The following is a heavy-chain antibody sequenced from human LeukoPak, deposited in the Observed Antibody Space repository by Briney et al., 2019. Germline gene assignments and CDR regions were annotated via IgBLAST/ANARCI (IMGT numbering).Heavy chain of an antibody. Sequence: GGSLRLSCAASGFTFSSYSMNWVRQAPGKGLEWVSYVSSSSSTIYYADSVKGRFTISRDNAKNSLYLQMNSLRDEDTALYHCARNSPKYYYYYGMDVWGQGTTVTVSS. V-gene: IGHV3-48*02. CDR1: GFTFSSYS. D-gene: IGHD4-23*01. J-gene: IGHJ6*02. CDR2: VSSSSSTI. CDR3: ARNSPKYYYYYGMDV.